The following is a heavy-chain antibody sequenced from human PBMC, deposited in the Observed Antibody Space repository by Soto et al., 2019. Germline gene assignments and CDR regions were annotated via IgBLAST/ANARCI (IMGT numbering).Heavy chain of an antibody. CDR2: IYYSGST. Sequence: QVQLQESGPGLVKPSQTLSLTCTVSGGSISSGGYYWSWIRQHPGKGLEWIGYIYYSGSTYYNPSLKSRVTISVNTSKNQFSLTLSSVTAADTTVYYCARHTGYSSGYYLSWRYFDLWGRGTLVTVSS. J-gene: IGHJ2*01. CDR3: ARHTGYSSGYYLSWRYFDL. CDR1: GGSISSGGYY. V-gene: IGHV4-31*03. D-gene: IGHD3-22*01.